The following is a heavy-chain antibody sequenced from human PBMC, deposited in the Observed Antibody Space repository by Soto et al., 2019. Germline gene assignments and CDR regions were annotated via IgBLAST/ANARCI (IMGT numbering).Heavy chain of an antibody. CDR2: IYSGGST. CDR1: GFSVSSNF. J-gene: IGHJ6*02. V-gene: IGHV3-66*01. CDR3: AREIWKGSYYYGMDG. Sequence: EVQLVESGGDLVQPGGSLRLSCAASGFSVSSNFMSWVRQAPGKGLEWVSVIYSGGSTDHADSVKCTFTISRDNSKNTLYLQMNSLRVEDTAVYYCAREIWKGSYYYGMDGWGQGARVTVSS. D-gene: IGHD3-10*01.